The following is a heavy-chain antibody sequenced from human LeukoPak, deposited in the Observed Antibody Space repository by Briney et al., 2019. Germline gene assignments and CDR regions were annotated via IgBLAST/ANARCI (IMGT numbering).Heavy chain of an antibody. Sequence: GGSLRLSCAASGFTVSSNYMSWVRQAPGKGLEWVSSISSNGDYIYYADSLKGRFTISRDNAKNSLYLQMNSLRAEDTAVYYCARDQYGDYANDYWGQGTLVTVSS. J-gene: IGHJ4*02. V-gene: IGHV3-21*01. CDR3: ARDQYGDYANDY. CDR2: ISSNGDYI. CDR1: GFTVSSNY. D-gene: IGHD4-17*01.